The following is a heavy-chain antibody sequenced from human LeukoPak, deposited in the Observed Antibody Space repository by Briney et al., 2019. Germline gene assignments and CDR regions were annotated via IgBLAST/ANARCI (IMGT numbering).Heavy chain of an antibody. D-gene: IGHD3-10*01. Sequence: GGSLRLSCAASGFTFIGYGMHWVRQAPGKGLEWVAFIPYDGSNKYYADSVKGRFTISRDNSKNTLYLELHSLRTEDTAVYYCARARRSGGITMIRGVKDRGWFDPWGQGTLVTVSS. J-gene: IGHJ5*02. CDR3: ARARRSGGITMIRGVKDRGWFDP. CDR1: GFTFIGYG. V-gene: IGHV3-30*02. CDR2: IPYDGSNK.